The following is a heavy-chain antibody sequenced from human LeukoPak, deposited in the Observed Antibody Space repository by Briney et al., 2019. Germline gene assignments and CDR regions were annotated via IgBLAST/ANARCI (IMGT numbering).Heavy chain of an antibody. CDR2: IYYSGST. CDR1: GGSISSGDYY. V-gene: IGHV4-30-4*08. D-gene: IGHD6-19*01. Sequence: ASQTLSLTCTVSGGSISSGDYYWSWIRQPPGKGLEWIGYIYYSGSTYYNPSLKSRVTISVDTSKNQFSLKLSSVTAADTAVYYCARDGTSRSGHAFDIWGQGTMVTVSS. J-gene: IGHJ3*02. CDR3: ARDGTSRSGHAFDI.